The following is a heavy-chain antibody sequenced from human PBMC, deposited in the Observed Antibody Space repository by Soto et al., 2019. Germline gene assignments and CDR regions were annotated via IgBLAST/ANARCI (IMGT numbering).Heavy chain of an antibody. Sequence: QVQLQESGPGLVKPSQTLSLTCTVSGGSISSGGYYWSWIRQHPGKGLEWIGYIYYSGSTYYNPSLKSRLTIPVDTSKTQFSLTLSSVTAADTAVYYCARELRFGEDYYGMDVWGQGTTVTVSS. J-gene: IGHJ6*02. D-gene: IGHD3-10*01. CDR1: GGSISSGGYY. V-gene: IGHV4-31*03. CDR3: ARELRFGEDYYGMDV. CDR2: IYYSGST.